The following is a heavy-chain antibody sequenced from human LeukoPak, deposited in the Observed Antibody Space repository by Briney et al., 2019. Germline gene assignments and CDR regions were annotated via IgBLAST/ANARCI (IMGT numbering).Heavy chain of an antibody. D-gene: IGHD6-13*01. J-gene: IGHJ4*02. CDR1: GFIFTDYY. CDR3: ARGSAAAGWEY. V-gene: IGHV3-11*06. Sequence: PGGPLRLSCAASGFIFTDYYMNWIRQAPGKGLEWVSFISSNNDYTNYADSVRGRFTISRDTIKNSLNLQMNSLRAEDTAVYYCARGSAAAGWEYWGQGTLVTVSS. CDR2: ISSNNDYT.